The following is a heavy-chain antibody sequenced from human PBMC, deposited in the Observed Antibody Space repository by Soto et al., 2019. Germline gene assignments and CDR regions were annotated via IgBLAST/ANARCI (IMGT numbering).Heavy chain of an antibody. CDR3: ARDRSIAARSYFDY. CDR2: ISAYNGNT. CDR1: GYTFTSYG. J-gene: IGHJ4*02. Sequence: ASVKVSCKASGYTFTSYGISWVRQAPGQGLEWMGWISAYNGNTDYAQKLQGRVTMTTDTSTSTAYMELRSLRSDDTAVYYCARDRSIAARSYFDYWGQGTLVTVSS. V-gene: IGHV1-18*01. D-gene: IGHD6-6*01.